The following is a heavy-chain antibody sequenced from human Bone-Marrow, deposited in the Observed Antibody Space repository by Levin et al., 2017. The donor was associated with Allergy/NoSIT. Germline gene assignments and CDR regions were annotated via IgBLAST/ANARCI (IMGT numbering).Heavy chain of an antibody. D-gene: IGHD5-18*01. CDR2: IISSIDII. Sequence: SVKVSCKASGGPFSTYPISWVRQAPGQGLEWMGRIISSIDIINYAPKFQGRVTLTADKSTSTVFMDLSSLGSEDTAIYYCAREERGYSYGRRYFDFWGHGTLVTVSS. CDR1: GGPFSTYP. CDR3: AREERGYSYGRRYFDF. V-gene: IGHV1-69*04. J-gene: IGHJ4*01.